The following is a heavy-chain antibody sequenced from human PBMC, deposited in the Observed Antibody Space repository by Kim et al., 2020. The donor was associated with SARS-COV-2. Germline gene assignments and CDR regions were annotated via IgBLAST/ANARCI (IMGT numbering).Heavy chain of an antibody. CDR1: GFTFSSYW. CDR3: ASLGIVVAVLDY. Sequence: GGSLRLSCAASGFTFSSYWMSWVRQAPGKGLEWVSNIKQGGGEKYYVDSVKGRFTVSRDNAKNSLYLQMNSLRAEDTAVYYCASLGIVVAVLDYCGHGT. CDR2: IKQGGGEK. D-gene: IGHD1-26*01. J-gene: IGHJ4*01. V-gene: IGHV3-7*01.